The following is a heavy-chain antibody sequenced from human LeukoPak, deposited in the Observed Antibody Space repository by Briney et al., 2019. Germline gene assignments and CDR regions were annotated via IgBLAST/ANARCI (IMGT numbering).Heavy chain of an antibody. CDR1: GGSISSGGYY. CDR2: IYYSGST. J-gene: IGHJ5*02. CDR3: ARAPGNIVVVVAAAWFDP. Sequence: SQTLSLTCTVSGGSISSGGYYWSWIRQHPGKGLEWIGYIYYSGSTYYNPSLKSRVTISVDTSKNQFSLKLSSVTAADTAVYYCARAPGNIVVVVAAAWFDPWGQGTLVTVSS. V-gene: IGHV4-31*03. D-gene: IGHD2-15*01.